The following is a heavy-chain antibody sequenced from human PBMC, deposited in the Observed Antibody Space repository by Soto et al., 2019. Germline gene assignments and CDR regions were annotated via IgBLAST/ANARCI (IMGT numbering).Heavy chain of an antibody. D-gene: IGHD3-16*02. V-gene: IGHV3-23*01. CDR2: ISGSGGST. J-gene: IGHJ4*02. CDR3: AKVRGGGYDYVWGSYRFGHFDY. Sequence: EVQLLESGGGLVQPGGSLRLSCAASGFTFSSYAMSWVRQAPGKGLEWVSAISGSGGSTYYADSVKGRFTISRDNSKNTLYLQMNCLRAEDTAVYYCAKVRGGGYDYVWGSYRFGHFDYWGQGTLVTVSS. CDR1: GFTFSSYA.